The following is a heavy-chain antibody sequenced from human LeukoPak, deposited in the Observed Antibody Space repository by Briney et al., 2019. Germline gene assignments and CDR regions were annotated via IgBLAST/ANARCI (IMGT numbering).Heavy chain of an antibody. CDR1: GGSISTTSYF. D-gene: IGHD4/OR15-4a*01. V-gene: IGHV4-39*01. Sequence: SETLSLTCTVSGGSISTTSYFWGWIRPPPGKGLDWIGNIYYRGSTYYSPSLKSRVTISVDTSKNQFSLKLSSVTAADTAIYYCARLTNYGAMSAAFDIWGQGTVVAVSS. J-gene: IGHJ3*02. CDR3: ARLTNYGAMSAAFDI. CDR2: IYYRGST.